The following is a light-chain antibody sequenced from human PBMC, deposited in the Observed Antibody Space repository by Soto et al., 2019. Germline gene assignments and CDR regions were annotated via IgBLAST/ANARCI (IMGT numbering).Light chain of an antibody. CDR1: QSISSN. V-gene: IGKV3-15*01. J-gene: IGKJ1*01. CDR2: RAS. CDR3: HQYENLLQT. Sequence: EIVMTQSPATLSVSPGERATLSCRANQSISSNLAWYQQKLGQAPMLLIYRASTRATGIPARVSGSGSWTEITLTISSLQSEDFALYYCHQYENLLQTFGQGTKVEI.